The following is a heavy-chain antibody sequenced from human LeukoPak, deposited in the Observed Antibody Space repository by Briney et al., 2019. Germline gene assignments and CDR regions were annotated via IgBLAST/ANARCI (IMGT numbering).Heavy chain of an antibody. CDR3: ARGGYYGDY. CDR2: ISSSSSYI. Sequence: GGSLRLSCAASGFTFSSYSMNWVRQAPGKGLEWVSSISSSSSYIYYGDSVKGRFTISRDNAKNSLDLQMNSLRAEDTAVYYCARGGYYGDYWGQGTLVTVSS. CDR1: GFTFSSYS. J-gene: IGHJ4*02. V-gene: IGHV3-21*01. D-gene: IGHD3-3*01.